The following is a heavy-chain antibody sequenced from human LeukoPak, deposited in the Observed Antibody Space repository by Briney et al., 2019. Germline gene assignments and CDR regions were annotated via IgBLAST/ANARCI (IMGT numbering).Heavy chain of an antibody. CDR2: ISYIGGT. J-gene: IGHJ4*02. D-gene: IGHD1-1*01. CDR1: GDSISDNY. Sequence: ASETLSLTCSVSGDSISDNYWSWIRQSPAKGLEWIAYISYIGGTNYNPSLKSRVTISVDTSKNHLSLKLNSVTAADTAVYYCARVSDWNDFDYWGQGTLVTVSS. CDR3: ARVSDWNDFDY. V-gene: IGHV4-59*01.